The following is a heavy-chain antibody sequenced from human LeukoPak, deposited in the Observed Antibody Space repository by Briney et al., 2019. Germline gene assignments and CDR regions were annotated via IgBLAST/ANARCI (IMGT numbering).Heavy chain of an antibody. CDR2: IYPGDSDT. CDR1: GYSFTSYW. CDR3: ARWYCSSTSCYAFDI. J-gene: IGHJ3*02. Sequence: GESLKISCKGSGYSFTSYWIGWVRQMPGKGLEWMGIIYPGDSDTRYSPSFQGQVTISADKSISTAYLQWSSLKASDTAMYYCARWYCSSTSCYAFDIWGQGTMVTVSS. V-gene: IGHV5-51*01. D-gene: IGHD2-2*01.